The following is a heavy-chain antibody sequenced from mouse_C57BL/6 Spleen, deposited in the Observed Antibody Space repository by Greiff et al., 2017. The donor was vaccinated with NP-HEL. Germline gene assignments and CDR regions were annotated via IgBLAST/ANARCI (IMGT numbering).Heavy chain of an antibody. CDR1: GYTFTSYW. CDR3: ARGAQATWYFDY. Sequence: VQLQQPGAELVKPGASVKMSCKASGYTFTSYWITWVKQRPGQGLEWIGDIYPGSGSTNYNEKFKSKATLTVDTSSSTAYMQLSSLTSEDSAVYYCARGAQATWYFDYWGQGTTLTVSS. J-gene: IGHJ2*01. CDR2: IYPGSGST. V-gene: IGHV1-55*01. D-gene: IGHD3-2*02.